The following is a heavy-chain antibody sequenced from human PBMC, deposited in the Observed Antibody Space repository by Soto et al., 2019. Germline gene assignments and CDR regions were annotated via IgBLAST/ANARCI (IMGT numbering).Heavy chain of an antibody. CDR3: ARTYGDYYFYY. V-gene: IGHV3-30-3*01. CDR2: ISNDGSNK. J-gene: IGHJ4*02. CDR1: GFTFSSYA. D-gene: IGHD4-17*01. Sequence: QVQLVESGGGVVQPGRSLRLSCAASGFTFSSYAMHWVRQAPGKGLEWVAVISNDGSNKYYADSVKGRFTISRDNSKNTLYLQMNSLRAEDTAVYYCARTYGDYYFYYWGQGALVTVSS.